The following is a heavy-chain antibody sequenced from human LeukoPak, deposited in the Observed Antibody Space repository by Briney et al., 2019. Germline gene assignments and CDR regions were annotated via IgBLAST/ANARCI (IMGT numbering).Heavy chain of an antibody. CDR3: TTGSDIVVVPAAIDGDY. Sequence: GGSLRLSCAASGFTFSNAWMSWVRQAPGKGLEWVGRIKSKTDGGTTDYAAPVKGRFTIPRDDSKNTLYLQMNSLKTEDTAVYYCTTGSDIVVVPAAIDGDYWGQGTLVTVSS. V-gene: IGHV3-15*01. D-gene: IGHD2-2*02. CDR1: GFTFSNAW. J-gene: IGHJ4*02. CDR2: IKSKTDGGTT.